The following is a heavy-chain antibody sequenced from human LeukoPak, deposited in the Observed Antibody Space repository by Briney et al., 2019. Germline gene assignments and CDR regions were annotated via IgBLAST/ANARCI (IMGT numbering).Heavy chain of an antibody. CDR3: ARDPLGDSTYYFDY. Sequence: SGESLRLSCAASGFTFRSYAMTWVRQGPGKGLEWASGVSSNGDDTSYADSVKGRFTISRDNSKNTLYLQMNSLRAEDTAVYYCARDPLGDSTYYFDYWGQGTLVTVSS. CDR2: VSSNGDDT. D-gene: IGHD2-21*01. V-gene: IGHV3-23*01. J-gene: IGHJ4*02. CDR1: GFTFRSYA.